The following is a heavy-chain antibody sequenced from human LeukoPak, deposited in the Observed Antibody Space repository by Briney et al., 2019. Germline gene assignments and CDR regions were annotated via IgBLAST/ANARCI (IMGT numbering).Heavy chain of an antibody. Sequence: GGSLRLSCAASGFTVSSNEMSWVRQAPGKGLEWVSSISGGSTYYADSRKGRFTISRDNSKNTLHLQMNSLRAEDTAVYYCKKGAVTSWFEPWGEGTLVTVSS. J-gene: IGHJ5*02. CDR1: GFTVSSNE. CDR2: ISGGST. V-gene: IGHV3-38-3*01. CDR3: KKGAVTSWFEP. D-gene: IGHD4-11*01.